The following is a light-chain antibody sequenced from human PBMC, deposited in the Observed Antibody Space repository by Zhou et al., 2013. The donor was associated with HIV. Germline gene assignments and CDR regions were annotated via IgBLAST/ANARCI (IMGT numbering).Light chain of an antibody. J-gene: IGKJ3*01. V-gene: IGKV3-20*01. CDR2: GAS. Sequence: EIVLTQSPGTPSLSPGERATLSCRASQSVSNSYLAWYQQKPGQAPRLLIYGASSRATGIPDRFSGSGSGTDFTLTISRLEPEDFAVYYCQQYGSSFTFGPGTKVDIK. CDR1: QSVSNSY. CDR3: QQYGSSFT.